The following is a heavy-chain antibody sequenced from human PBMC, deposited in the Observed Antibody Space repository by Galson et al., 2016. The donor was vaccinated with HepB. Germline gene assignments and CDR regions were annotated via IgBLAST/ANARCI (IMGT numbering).Heavy chain of an antibody. D-gene: IGHD3/OR15-3a*01. CDR2: TEEDGSKQ. Sequence: SLRLSCAGSGFTLSSYWMSWVRQAPGKGLEWVANTEEDGSKQNYVDSVKGRFTISRDNAKNSLYLQMHSLRAEDTAVYYCVRVFWTDEAFDFWGQGTLVTVSS. V-gene: IGHV3-7*01. J-gene: IGHJ4*02. CDR1: GFTLSSYW. CDR3: VRVFWTDEAFDF.